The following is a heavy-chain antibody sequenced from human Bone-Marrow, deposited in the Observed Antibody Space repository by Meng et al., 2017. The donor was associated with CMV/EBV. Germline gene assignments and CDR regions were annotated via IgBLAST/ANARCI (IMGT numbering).Heavy chain of an antibody. CDR2: INSDGSST. J-gene: IGHJ6*02. D-gene: IGHD1-26*01. V-gene: IGHV3-74*01. CDR1: GFTFSSYW. CDR3: ARVGVGADLYYYYYGMDV. Sequence: GGSLRLSCAASGFTFSSYWMHWVRQAPGKGLVWVSRINSDGSSTSYADSVKGRFTISRDNAKNTLYLQMNSLRAEDTAVYYCARVGVGADLYYYYYGMDVWGQGTTVTVSS.